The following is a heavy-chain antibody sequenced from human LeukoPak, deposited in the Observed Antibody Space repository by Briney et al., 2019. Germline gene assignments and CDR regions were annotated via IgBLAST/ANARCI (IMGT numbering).Heavy chain of an antibody. CDR2: MNPNSGNT. V-gene: IGHV1-8*01. Sequence: GASVKVSCKASGYTFTSYDINWVRQATGQGLEWMGWMNPNSGNTGYAQKLQGRVTMTRNTSISTAYMELSSLRSEGTAVYYCARGSYDSSGYPSEYWGQGTLVTVSS. J-gene: IGHJ4*02. CDR1: GYTFTSYD. D-gene: IGHD3-22*01. CDR3: ARGSYDSSGYPSEY.